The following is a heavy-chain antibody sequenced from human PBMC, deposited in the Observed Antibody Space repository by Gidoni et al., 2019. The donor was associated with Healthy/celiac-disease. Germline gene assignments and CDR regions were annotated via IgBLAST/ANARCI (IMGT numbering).Heavy chain of an antibody. CDR3: ARVLPAAPPYYYGMDV. D-gene: IGHD2-2*01. J-gene: IGHJ6*02. V-gene: IGHV1-69*02. Sequence: QVQLVQSGAEVKKPGSSVKVSCKASGGTFSSYTISWVRQAPGQGLEWMGRIIPILGIANYAQKFQGRVTITADKSTSTAYMELSSLRSEDTAVYYCARVLPAAPPYYYGMDVWGQGTTVTVSS. CDR2: IIPILGIA. CDR1: GGTFSSYT.